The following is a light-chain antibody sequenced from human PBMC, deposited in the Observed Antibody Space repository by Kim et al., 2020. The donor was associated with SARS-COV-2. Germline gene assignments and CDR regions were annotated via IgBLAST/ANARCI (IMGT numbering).Light chain of an antibody. J-gene: IGLJ2*01. V-gene: IGLV1-44*01. CDR2: SNN. Sequence: QSVLTQPPSASGTPGQRVTISCSGSSSNIGSNTVNWYQHLPGTAPKLLIYSNNQRPSGVPDRFSGSKSGTSASLAISGLQSEDEADYYCAAWDDSLNAVVFAGGTRLTVL. CDR1: SSNIGSNT. CDR3: AAWDDSLNAVV.